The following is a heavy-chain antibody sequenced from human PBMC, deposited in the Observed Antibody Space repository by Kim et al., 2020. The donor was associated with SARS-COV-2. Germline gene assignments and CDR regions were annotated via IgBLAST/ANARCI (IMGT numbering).Heavy chain of an antibody. J-gene: IGHJ6*02. V-gene: IGHV4-34*01. Sequence: LKSRVTIAVDTSKNQFSLKLSSVTAADTAVYYCARVKVVVPAAMMAPLDVWGQGTTVTVSS. CDR3: ARVKVVVPAAMMAPLDV. D-gene: IGHD2-2*01.